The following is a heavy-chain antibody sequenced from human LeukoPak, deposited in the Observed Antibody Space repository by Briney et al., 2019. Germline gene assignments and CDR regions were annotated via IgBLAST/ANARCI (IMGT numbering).Heavy chain of an antibody. V-gene: IGHV4-59*01. CDR3: ARGLGVTIFGVVSDKPFDY. D-gene: IGHD3-3*01. CDR1: GGSISSYY. J-gene: IGHJ4*02. CDR2: IYYSGST. Sequence: SETLSLTCTVSGGSISSYYWSWIRQPPGKGPEWIGYIYYSGSTNYNPSLKSRVTISVDTSKNQFSLKLSSVTAADTAVYYCARGLGVTIFGVVSDKPFDYWGQGTLVTVSS.